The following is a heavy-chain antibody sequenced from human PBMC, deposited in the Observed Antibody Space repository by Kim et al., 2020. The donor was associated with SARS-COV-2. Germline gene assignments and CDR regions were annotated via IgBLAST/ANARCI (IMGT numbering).Heavy chain of an antibody. CDR3: ARGRGVSVAPYWFDP. D-gene: IGHD6-19*01. J-gene: IGHJ5*02. Sequence: QKFQGRVTMTRDTSSSTAYMELSRLRSDDTAVYYCARGRGVSVAPYWFDPWGQGTLVTVSS. V-gene: IGHV1-2*02.